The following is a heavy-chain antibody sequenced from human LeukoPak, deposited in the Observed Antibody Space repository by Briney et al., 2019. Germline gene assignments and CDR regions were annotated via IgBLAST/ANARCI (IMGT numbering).Heavy chain of an antibody. CDR1: GGSISSGSYY. J-gene: IGHJ4*02. D-gene: IGHD3-10*01. V-gene: IGHV4-61*02. CDR3: ARGMGIYYGSGSYYIVPSDY. Sequence: SETLSLTCTVSGGSISSGSYYWSWIRQPAGKGLEWIGRIYTSGSTNYDPSLKSRVTISVDTSKNQFSLKLSSVTAADTAVYYCARGMGIYYGSGSYYIVPSDYWGQGTLVTVSS. CDR2: IYTSGST.